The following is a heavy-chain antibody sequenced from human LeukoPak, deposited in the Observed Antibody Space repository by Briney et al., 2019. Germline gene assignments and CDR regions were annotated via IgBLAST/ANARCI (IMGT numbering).Heavy chain of an antibody. Sequence: GGSLRLSCAASGFTFWMSWVRQAPGKGLEWVANIKQDGSEKYYVDSVKGRFTISRDNAKNSLYLQMNSLRAEDTAVYYCARVGSHSGSLSLIKRNYYYYYYMDVWGKGTTVTISS. CDR2: IKQDGSEK. CDR1: GFTFW. V-gene: IGHV3-7*01. D-gene: IGHD3-10*01. CDR3: ARVGSHSGSLSLIKRNYYYYYYMDV. J-gene: IGHJ6*03.